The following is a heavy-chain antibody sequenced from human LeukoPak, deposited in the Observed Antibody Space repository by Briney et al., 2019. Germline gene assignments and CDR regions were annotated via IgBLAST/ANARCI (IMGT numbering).Heavy chain of an antibody. CDR2: IRYDGSNK. Sequence: PGGSLRLSCAASGFTFSSYVMHWVRQAPGKGLEWVAFIRYDGSNKYYSDSVKGRFTISRDNSKNTLYLQMNSLRPEDTAVYYCARDSANDYWGQGTLVTVSS. J-gene: IGHJ4*02. CDR1: GFTFSSYV. CDR3: ARDSANDY. V-gene: IGHV3-30*02.